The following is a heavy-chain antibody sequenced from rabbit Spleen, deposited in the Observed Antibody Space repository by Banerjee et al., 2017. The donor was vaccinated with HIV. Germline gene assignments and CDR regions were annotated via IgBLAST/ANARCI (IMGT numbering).Heavy chain of an antibody. CDR2: ISTSSGHT. Sequence: QEQLEESGGDLVKPEGSLTLTCTASGFSFSSSYWIYWVRQAPGKGLEWTACISTSSGHTYYASWAKGRFTISKTSSTTVTLQMTSLTVADTATYFCARSYDVNIDSYGLWGPGTLVTVS. J-gene: IGHJ4*01. CDR1: GFSFSSSYW. V-gene: IGHV1S45*01. CDR3: ARSYDVNIDSYGL. D-gene: IGHD1-1*01.